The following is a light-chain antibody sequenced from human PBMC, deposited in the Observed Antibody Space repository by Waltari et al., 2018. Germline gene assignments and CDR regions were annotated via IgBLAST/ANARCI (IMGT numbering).Light chain of an antibody. Sequence: QMTQSPSSLSASVGDRVTITCRASQRIGNSVSWYQQKPGKAPKPLLSTASKLESGVPSRFSGSGSGTEYTLTISSLQPEDFATYYCQQYYSIALDFGGGTKVEIK. V-gene: IGKV1-NL1*01. CDR3: QQYYSIALD. CDR2: TAS. CDR1: QRIGNS. J-gene: IGKJ4*01.